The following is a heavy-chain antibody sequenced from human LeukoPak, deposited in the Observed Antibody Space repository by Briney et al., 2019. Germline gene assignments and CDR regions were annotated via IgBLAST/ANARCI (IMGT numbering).Heavy chain of an antibody. V-gene: IGHV1-69*05. Sequence: AAPVKVSCKASGGTFSSYAISWVRQAPGQGLEWMGGIIPIFGTANYAQKFQGRVTITTDESTSTAYMELSSLRSEDTAVYYCARGRDGYIFDYWGQGTLVTVSS. D-gene: IGHD5-24*01. CDR3: ARGRDGYIFDY. CDR2: IIPIFGTA. CDR1: GGTFSSYA. J-gene: IGHJ4*02.